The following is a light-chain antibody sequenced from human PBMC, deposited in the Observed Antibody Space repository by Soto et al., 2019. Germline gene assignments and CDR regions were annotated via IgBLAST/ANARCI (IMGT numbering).Light chain of an antibody. CDR1: QRVSSD. CDR3: QQRRNWPPIT. V-gene: IGKV3-11*01. J-gene: IGKJ1*01. Sequence: EIVLTQSPGTLSLSPGERATLSCRTSQRVSSDFLAWYQQKAGQAPRLLIYGPSNGATGIPARFSGSGSGTDFTLTISSLDPEDFAVYYCQQRRNWPPITFGQGTKVDI. CDR2: GPS.